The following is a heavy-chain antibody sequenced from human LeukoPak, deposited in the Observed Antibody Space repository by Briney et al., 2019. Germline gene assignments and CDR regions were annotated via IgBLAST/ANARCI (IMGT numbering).Heavy chain of an antibody. D-gene: IGHD5-18*01. Sequence: GGSLRLSCAASGFTFSSYSMNWVRQAPGKGLEWVSSISSSSSNIYYADSVKGRFTISRDNAKNSLYLQMNSLRAEDTAVYYCARDNLSKRGYSYGRNFDYWGQGTLVTVSS. CDR1: GFTFSSYS. CDR3: ARDNLSKRGYSYGRNFDY. J-gene: IGHJ4*02. CDR2: ISSSSSNI. V-gene: IGHV3-21*01.